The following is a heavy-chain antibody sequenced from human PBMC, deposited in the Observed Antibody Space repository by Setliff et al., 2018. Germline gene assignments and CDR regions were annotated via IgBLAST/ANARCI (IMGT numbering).Heavy chain of an antibody. V-gene: IGHV3-7*03. Sequence: GGSLRLSCAASEFTISGNWMSWVRQAPGKGLEWVANIKPDGSERYYVDSVKGRFTISRDNAKNSLYLQMNSLRVEDTAVYYCARGIVVVPAALDVWGKGTTVTVSS. D-gene: IGHD2-2*01. CDR3: ARGIVVVPAALDV. CDR2: IKPDGSER. J-gene: IGHJ6*04. CDR1: EFTISGNW.